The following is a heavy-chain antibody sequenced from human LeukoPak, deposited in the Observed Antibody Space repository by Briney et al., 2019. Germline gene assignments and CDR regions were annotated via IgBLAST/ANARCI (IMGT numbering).Heavy chain of an antibody. CDR3: ARICSSTDCLIPD. D-gene: IGHD2-2*01. V-gene: IGHV3-74*01. CDR1: GFTFSRHW. J-gene: IGHJ4*02. Sequence: PGGSLRLSCAASGFTFSRHWMHWVRQAPGKGLVWISGIADDLKKKNYAHFVKGRFTISRENAKNTVYLQINSLRDEDTAVYYCARICSSTDCLIPDWGQGTLVTVSS. CDR2: IADDLKKK.